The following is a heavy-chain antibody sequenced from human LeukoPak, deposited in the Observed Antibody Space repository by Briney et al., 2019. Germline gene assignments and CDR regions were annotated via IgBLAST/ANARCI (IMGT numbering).Heavy chain of an antibody. D-gene: IGHD5-12*01. CDR1: GFTFSNYH. V-gene: IGHV3-48*03. CDR2: TSSTGFTK. J-gene: IGHJ4*02. CDR3: ARETGGQWLRINY. Sequence: GGSLRRSCAASGFTFSNYHMNRDRHAPGHGLEWVSCTSSTGFTKYYAGTVKGGFTIPRDNAKNSLYLKMDSLRAEDTAVYYCARETGGQWLRINYWGQGTLVTVSS.